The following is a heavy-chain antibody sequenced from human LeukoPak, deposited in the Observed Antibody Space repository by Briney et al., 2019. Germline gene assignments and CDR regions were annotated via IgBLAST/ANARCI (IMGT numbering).Heavy chain of an antibody. CDR3: AKSGAAAGTRYYFDY. V-gene: IGHV3-23*01. CDR2: ISGSGAST. D-gene: IGHD6-13*01. J-gene: IGHJ4*02. Sequence: GGSLRLSCAASGFTFSSYSMNWVRQAPGKGLEWVSAISGSGASTYYADSVKGRLTISRDNSKNTLYLQMNSLRAEDTAVYYCAKSGAAAGTRYYFDYWGPGTLVTVSS. CDR1: GFTFSSYS.